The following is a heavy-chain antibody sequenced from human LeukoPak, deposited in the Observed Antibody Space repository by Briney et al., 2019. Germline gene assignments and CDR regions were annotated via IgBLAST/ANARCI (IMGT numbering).Heavy chain of an antibody. D-gene: IGHD2-15*01. CDR2: IYHSGST. CDR3: AREECSGGSCYEWDYYYYMDV. CDR1: GYSISSGYY. Sequence: PSETLSLTCTVSGYSISSGYYWGWIRQPPGKGLEWIGGIYHSGSTYYNPSLKSRVTISVDTSKNQFSLKLSSVTAADTAVYYCAREECSGGSCYEWDYYYYMDVWGKGTTVTVSS. V-gene: IGHV4-38-2*02. J-gene: IGHJ6*03.